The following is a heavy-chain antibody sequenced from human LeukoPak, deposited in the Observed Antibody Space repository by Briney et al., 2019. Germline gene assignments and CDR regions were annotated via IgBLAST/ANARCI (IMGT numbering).Heavy chain of an antibody. V-gene: IGHV1-3*04. D-gene: IGHD6-13*01. CDR3: ARDDSSRELY. CDR2: INTGNGNT. CDR1: GYTFTTYA. Sequence: ASVKVSCKASGYTFTTYALHWVRQAPGQGLEWMGWINTGNGNTKYSQKFQGRVTITRDTSASTAYMELSSLRSEDTAVYHCARDDSSRELYWGQGTLVTVSS. J-gene: IGHJ4*02.